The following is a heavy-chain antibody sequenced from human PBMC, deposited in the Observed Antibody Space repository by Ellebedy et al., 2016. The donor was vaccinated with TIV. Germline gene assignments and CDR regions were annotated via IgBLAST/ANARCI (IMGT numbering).Heavy chain of an antibody. CDR1: GFTFSSYT. CDR3: ARVNVVRQYGMDV. CDR2: LSGTSSFV. Sequence: PGGSLRLSCAASGFTFSSYTMTWVRQSPGKGLEWVSSLSGTSSFVYYLESVKGRFTISRDNAKNSVELQMNFLRDEETAVYYCARVNVVRQYGMDVWGPGTTVTVSS. J-gene: IGHJ6*02. D-gene: IGHD3-10*02. V-gene: IGHV3-21*06.